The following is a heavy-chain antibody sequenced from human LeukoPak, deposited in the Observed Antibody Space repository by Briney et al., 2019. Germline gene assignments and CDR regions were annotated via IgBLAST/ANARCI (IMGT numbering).Heavy chain of an antibody. CDR3: ASTSSSWYNYYYYYMDV. Sequence: SETLSLTCTVSGGSISSYYWSRIRQPPGKGLEWIGYIYYSGSTNYNPSLKSRVTISVDTSKNQFSLKLSSVTAADTAVYYCASTSSSWYNYYYYYMDVWGKGTTVTVSS. J-gene: IGHJ6*03. CDR2: IYYSGST. D-gene: IGHD6-13*01. V-gene: IGHV4-59*01. CDR1: GGSISSYY.